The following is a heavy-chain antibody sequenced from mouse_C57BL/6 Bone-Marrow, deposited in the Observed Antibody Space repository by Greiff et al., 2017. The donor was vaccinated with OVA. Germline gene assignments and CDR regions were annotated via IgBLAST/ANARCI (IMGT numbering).Heavy chain of an antibody. J-gene: IGHJ2*01. CDR3: ARVAQTANYFDY. V-gene: IGHV5-4*01. Sequence: EVQLVESGGGLVKPGGSLKLSCAASGFTFSSYAMSWVRQTPEKRLEWVATISDGGSYTYYPDNVKGRFTISRDNAKNNLYLQMSHLKSEDTAMYYGARVAQTANYFDYWGHGTTLTVSS. D-gene: IGHD6-1*02. CDR2: ISDGGSYT. CDR1: GFTFSSYA.